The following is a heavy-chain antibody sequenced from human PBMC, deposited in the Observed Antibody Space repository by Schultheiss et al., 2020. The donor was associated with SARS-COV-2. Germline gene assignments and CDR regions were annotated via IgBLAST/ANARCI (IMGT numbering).Heavy chain of an antibody. Sequence: GGSLRLSCAASGFTFSSYSMNWVRQAPGKGLEWVSSISSSSSYIYYADSVKGRFTISRDNSKNTLYLQMNSLRAEDTAVYYCARDASTYYDILTGLEYYFDYWGQGTLVTVSS. J-gene: IGHJ4*02. D-gene: IGHD3-9*01. CDR1: GFTFSSYS. CDR2: ISSSSSYI. CDR3: ARDASTYYDILTGLEYYFDY. V-gene: IGHV3-21*01.